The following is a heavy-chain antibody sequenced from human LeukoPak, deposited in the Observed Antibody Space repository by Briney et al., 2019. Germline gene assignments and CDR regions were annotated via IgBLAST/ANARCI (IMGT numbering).Heavy chain of an antibody. CDR2: ISGSGHKT. CDR1: GFNFSDDH. Sequence: GGSLRLSCAASGFNFSDDHMTWIRQAPGEGLEWVSYISGSGHKTYYADSVKGRFTISRDNAKNSLYLQMNSLRAEDRAVYYCARDNYDSSGYPYWGQGTLVTVSS. D-gene: IGHD3-22*01. J-gene: IGHJ4*02. V-gene: IGHV3-11*04. CDR3: ARDNYDSSGYPY.